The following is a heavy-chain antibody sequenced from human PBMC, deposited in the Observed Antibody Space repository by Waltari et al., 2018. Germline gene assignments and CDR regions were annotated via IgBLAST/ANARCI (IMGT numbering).Heavy chain of an antibody. V-gene: IGHV4-38-2*01. J-gene: IGHJ5*02. CDR3: ARLEYQLLDWFDP. Sequence: QVQLQESGPGLVKPSETLSLTCPVSGSSLSSGYYWGWIRQPPGKGLEGIGSIYHSGSTYYNPSLKSRVTISVDTSKNQFSLKLSSVTAADTAVYYCARLEYQLLDWFDPWGQGTLVTVSS. CDR1: GSSLSSGYY. CDR2: IYHSGST. D-gene: IGHD2-2*01.